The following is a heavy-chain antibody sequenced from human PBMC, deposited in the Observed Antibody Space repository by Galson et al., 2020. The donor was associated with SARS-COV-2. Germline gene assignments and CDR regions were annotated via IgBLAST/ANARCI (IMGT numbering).Heavy chain of an antibody. Sequence: GESLKISCAASGFTFSSYAMSWVRQAPGKGLEWVSAISGSGGSTYYADSVKGRFTISRDNSKNTLYLQMNSLRAEDTAVYYCAKAGVMVYAIYFDYWGQGTLVTVSS. CDR1: GFTFSSYA. J-gene: IGHJ4*02. CDR2: ISGSGGST. CDR3: AKAGVMVYAIYFDY. V-gene: IGHV3-23*01. D-gene: IGHD2-8*01.